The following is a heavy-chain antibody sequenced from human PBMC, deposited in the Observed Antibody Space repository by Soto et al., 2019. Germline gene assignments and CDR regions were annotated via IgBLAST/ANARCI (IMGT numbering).Heavy chain of an antibody. V-gene: IGHV4-39*07. Sequence: SETLSLTCTVSGGSISSSSYYWGWIRQPPGKGLEWIGSIYYSGSTYYNPSLKSRVTISVDTSKNQFSLKLSSVTAADTAVYYCARGIYGAFDIWGQGTMVTVSS. D-gene: IGHD4-17*01. J-gene: IGHJ3*02. CDR1: GGSISSSSYY. CDR3: ARGIYGAFDI. CDR2: IYYSGST.